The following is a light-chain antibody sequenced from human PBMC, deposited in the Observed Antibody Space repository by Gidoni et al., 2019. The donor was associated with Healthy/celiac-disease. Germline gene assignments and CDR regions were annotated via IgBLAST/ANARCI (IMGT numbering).Light chain of an antibody. CDR2: AAS. J-gene: IGKJ1*01. CDR1: QGSRND. V-gene: IGKV1-6*01. Sequence: AIQITPSPSSPSASVGDRVTITCRASQGSRNDLGWYQQKPGKAPKLLIYAASSLQSGVPSRFSGSGSGTDFTLTISSLQPEDFATYYCLQDYNYPRTFXQXTKVEIK. CDR3: LQDYNYPRT.